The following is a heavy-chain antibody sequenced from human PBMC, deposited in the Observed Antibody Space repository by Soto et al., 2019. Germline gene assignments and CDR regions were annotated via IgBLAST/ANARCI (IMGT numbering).Heavy chain of an antibody. CDR3: ARDGCSGGSCYHLNYYYYGMVV. CDR1: GGTFSSYA. CDR2: IIPIFGTA. Sequence: TVKVSCKASGGTFSSYAISWVRQAPGQGLEWMGGIIPIFGTANYAQKFQGRVTITADESTSTAYMELSSLRSEDTAVYYCARDGCSGGSCYHLNYYYYGMVVRGQRTMITTSS. V-gene: IGHV1-69*13. J-gene: IGHJ6*02. D-gene: IGHD2-15*01.